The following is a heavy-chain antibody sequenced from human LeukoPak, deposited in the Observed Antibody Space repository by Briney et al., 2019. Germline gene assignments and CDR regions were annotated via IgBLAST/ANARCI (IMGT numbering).Heavy chain of an antibody. J-gene: IGHJ4*02. D-gene: IGHD6-19*01. Sequence: SETLFLTCTVSGDSISSYYWSWIRQPAGKGLEWIGRIYTSGSTNYNPSLKSRVTMSVDMSKNQFSLKLTSVTAADTAVYYCARHESSAWTVDYWGQGTLVTVSS. V-gene: IGHV4-4*07. CDR1: GDSISSYY. CDR3: ARHESSAWTVDY. CDR2: IYTSGST.